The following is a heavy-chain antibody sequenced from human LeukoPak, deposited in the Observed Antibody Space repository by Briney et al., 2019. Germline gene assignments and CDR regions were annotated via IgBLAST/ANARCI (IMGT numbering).Heavy chain of an antibody. J-gene: IGHJ4*02. CDR2: ISSSGSTI. CDR1: GFTFSSYE. V-gene: IGHV3-48*03. D-gene: IGHD2/OR15-2a*01. CDR3: ARVYYLYGSWYYFDY. Sequence: PGGSLRLSCAASGFTFSSYEMNWVRQAPGKGLEWVSYISSSGSTIYYADSVKGRFTISRDNAKNSLYLQLNGLRAEDTAVYYRARVYYLYGSWYYFDYWGQGTLVTVSS.